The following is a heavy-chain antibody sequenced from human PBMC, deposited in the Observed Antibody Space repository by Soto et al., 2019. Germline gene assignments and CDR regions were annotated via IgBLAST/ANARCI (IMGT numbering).Heavy chain of an antibody. V-gene: IGHV1-69*01. Sequence: QVQLEQSGSEVTMPGSSVRLSCKASGCSFYSYVVFWVRQATGQGLEYMGGIIPLFNTPSYSQKVHGRATFAEDGSTHTAHLDLNSLTSEDTALYVCATMGRYGDEFDSCVHYWGQGSLGTVS. CDR3: ATMGRYGDEFDSCVHY. CDR1: GCSFYSYV. J-gene: IGHJ4*02. CDR2: IIPLFNTP. D-gene: IGHD4-17*01.